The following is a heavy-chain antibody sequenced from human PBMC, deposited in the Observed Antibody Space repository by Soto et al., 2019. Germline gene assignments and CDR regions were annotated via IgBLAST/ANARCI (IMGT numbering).Heavy chain of an antibody. CDR1: GFTFSGSA. CDR3: TRRDSSPST. V-gene: IGHV3-73*01. J-gene: IGHJ4*02. D-gene: IGHD6-6*01. CDR2: IRSKANSYAT. Sequence: PGGSVRLSCAASGFTFSGSAMQCVRQASGKGLEWVGRIRSKANSYATAYAASVKGRFTISRDDSKNTAYLQMNSLKTEDTAVYHCTRRDSSPSTWGEGTLVTVSS.